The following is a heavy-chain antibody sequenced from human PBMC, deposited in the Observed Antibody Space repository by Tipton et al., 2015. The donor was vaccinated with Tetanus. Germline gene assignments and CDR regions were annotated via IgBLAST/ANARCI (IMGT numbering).Heavy chain of an antibody. D-gene: IGHD1-14*01. V-gene: IGHV3-74*01. Sequence: SLRLSCAASGFTFSNYRMHWVRQAPGMGLVWVSRIEPDGGSTGHADSVKGRFTISRDNANNRLYLQMNSLSVEDTAVYYCAKDGGLGLYHDWYFDLWGRGTLVTVSS. J-gene: IGHJ2*01. CDR1: GFTFSNYR. CDR2: IEPDGGST. CDR3: AKDGGLGLYHDWYFDL.